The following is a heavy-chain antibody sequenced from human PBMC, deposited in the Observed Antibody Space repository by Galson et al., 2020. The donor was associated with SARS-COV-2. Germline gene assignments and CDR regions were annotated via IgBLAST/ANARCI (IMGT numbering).Heavy chain of an antibody. V-gene: IGHV4-39*02. J-gene: IGHJ3*02. Sequence: TLSLTCTVSGGSISSSSYYWGWIHQPPGKGLEWIGSIYYSGSTYYNPSLKSRVTISVDTSKNQFSLKLSSVTAADTAVYYCARERTYGSGSYAFDIWGQGTMVTVSS. CDR3: ARERTYGSGSYAFDI. CDR1: GGSISSSSYY. D-gene: IGHD3-10*01. CDR2: IYYSGST.